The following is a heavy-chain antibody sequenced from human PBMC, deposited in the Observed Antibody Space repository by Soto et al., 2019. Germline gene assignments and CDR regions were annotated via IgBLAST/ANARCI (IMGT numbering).Heavy chain of an antibody. CDR1: GFTFSSYS. CDR2: ISSSSSYI. V-gene: IGHV3-21*01. CDR3: ARARGRDIVVVVAAFYRPGTIDY. J-gene: IGHJ4*02. Sequence: PGGSLRLSCAASGFTFSSYSMNWVRQAPGRGLEWVSSISSSSSYIYYADSVKGRFTISRDNAKNSLYLQMNSLRAEDTAVYYCARARGRDIVVVVAAFYRPGTIDYWGQGTLVTVSS. D-gene: IGHD2-15*01.